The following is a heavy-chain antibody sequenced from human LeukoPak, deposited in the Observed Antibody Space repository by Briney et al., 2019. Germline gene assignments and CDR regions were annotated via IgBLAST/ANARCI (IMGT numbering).Heavy chain of an antibody. Sequence: GGSLRLSCAASGFTFSSYSMNWARQAPGKGLEWLSYISSSSGTIYYADSVQGRFTISRDNAKNALYLQMNSLRAEDTAVYYCARENYYESSISSDYWGQGTLVTVSS. D-gene: IGHD3-22*01. CDR2: ISSSSGTI. CDR1: GFTFSSYS. CDR3: ARENYYESSISSDY. J-gene: IGHJ4*02. V-gene: IGHV3-48*01.